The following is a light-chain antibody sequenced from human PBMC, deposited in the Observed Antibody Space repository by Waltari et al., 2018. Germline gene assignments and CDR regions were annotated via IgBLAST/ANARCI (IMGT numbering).Light chain of an antibody. J-gene: IGKJ1*01. CDR2: DAV. V-gene: IGKV3-20*01. CDR1: QSISRY. Sequence: EIMLTQSPGTLSLSPGARATLSCRASQSISRYLAWYQHKPGQAPRLLIYDAVSRATGIPDRFSGSGSGTDFSLTISRLEPGDCAVYYCQKYGSLPATFGQGTKVEIK. CDR3: QKYGSLPAT.